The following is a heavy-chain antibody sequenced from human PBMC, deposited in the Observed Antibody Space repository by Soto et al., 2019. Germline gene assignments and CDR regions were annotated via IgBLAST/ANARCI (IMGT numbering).Heavy chain of an antibody. CDR1: GFTFSSYW. CDR2: INTDGNST. Sequence: GGSLRLSCAASGFTFSSYWMHWVRQVPGKGLVWVSRINTDGNSTTYADSVKGRSTISRDNAKNTLFLQMNRLRAEDTAFYYCARDRWSPAYWGQGTLVTVSS. V-gene: IGHV3-74*01. CDR3: ARDRWSPAY. D-gene: IGHD3-3*01. J-gene: IGHJ4*02.